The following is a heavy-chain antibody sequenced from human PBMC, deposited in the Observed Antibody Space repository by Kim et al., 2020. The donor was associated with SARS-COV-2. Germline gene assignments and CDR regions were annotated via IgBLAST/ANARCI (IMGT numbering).Heavy chain of an antibody. Sequence: RYSPAFQGQVTISADKSISTAYLQWSSLKASDTAMYYCARHGSKHAFDIWGQGTMVTVSS. V-gene: IGHV5-51*01. J-gene: IGHJ3*02. D-gene: IGHD1-1*01. CDR3: ARHGSKHAFDI.